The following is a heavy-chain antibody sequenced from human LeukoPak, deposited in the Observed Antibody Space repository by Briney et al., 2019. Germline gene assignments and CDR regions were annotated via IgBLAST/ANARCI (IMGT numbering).Heavy chain of an antibody. CDR2: IRYDGSNK. V-gene: IGHV3-30*02. J-gene: IGHJ6*03. CDR3: AKYTRDSSSWSYYYYYYMDV. D-gene: IGHD6-13*01. Sequence: QTGGSLRLSCAASGFTFSSYGMHWVRQAPGKGLEWVAFIRYDGSNKYYADSVKGRFTISRDNSKNTLYLQMNSLRAEDTAVYYCAKYTRDSSSWSYYYYYYMDVWGKGTTVTISS. CDR1: GFTFSSYG.